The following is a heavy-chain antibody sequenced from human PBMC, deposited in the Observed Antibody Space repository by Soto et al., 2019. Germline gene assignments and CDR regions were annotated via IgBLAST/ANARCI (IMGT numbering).Heavy chain of an antibody. Sequence: QVQLVESGGGVVQPGRSLRLSCAASGFTFSSYGMHWVRQAPGKGLEWVAVISYDGSNKYYADSVKGRFTISRDNSKNTLYLQMNSLSAEYTAVYYCAHDLEHHGDSRRWFDPWGQGTLVAVSS. CDR3: AHDLEHHGDSRRWFDP. J-gene: IGHJ5*02. V-gene: IGHV3-30*18. CDR2: ISYDGSNK. D-gene: IGHD4-17*01. CDR1: GFTFSSYG.